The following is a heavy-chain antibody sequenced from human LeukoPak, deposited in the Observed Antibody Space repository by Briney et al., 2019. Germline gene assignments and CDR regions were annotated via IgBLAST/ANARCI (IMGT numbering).Heavy chain of an antibody. CDR2: IYYRGNT. CDR3: ARAGNNWSFDY. D-gene: IGHD1-1*01. V-gene: IGHV4-59*02. CDR1: GDSVSMYY. Sequence: NTSETLSLTCTVSGDSVSMYYWSWIRQPPGKGLEWIGYIYYRGNTNYNPSLKSRVTMAVDTSKNQFSLKVSSVTAADTAVYYCARAGNNWSFDYWGQGTLVTVSS. J-gene: IGHJ4*02.